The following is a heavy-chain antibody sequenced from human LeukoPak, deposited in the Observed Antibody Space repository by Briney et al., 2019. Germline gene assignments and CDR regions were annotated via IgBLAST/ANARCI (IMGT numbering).Heavy chain of an antibody. CDR1: GFTFSSYG. J-gene: IGHJ4*02. CDR3: ARESGGATTFDY. CDR2: ISSSSSYI. V-gene: IGHV3-21*01. D-gene: IGHD1-26*01. Sequence: GGTLRLSWAASGFTFSSYGMSWVRQAPGKGLEWVSSISSSSSYIYYADSVKGRFTISRDNAKNSLYLQMNSLRAEDTAVYYCARESGGATTFDYWGQGTLVTVSS.